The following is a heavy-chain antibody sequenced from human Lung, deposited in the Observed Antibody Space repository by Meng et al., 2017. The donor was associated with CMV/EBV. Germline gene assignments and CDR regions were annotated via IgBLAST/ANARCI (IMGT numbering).Heavy chain of an antibody. CDR2: ISSSGFTI. CDR3: ASLGGGRVAY. CDR1: GFTISDYY. D-gene: IGHD2-15*01. V-gene: IGHV3-11*01. Sequence: GGSLRLXCAASGFTISDYYMRWIRQAPGKGLEWVSYISSSGFTIYYADSVKGRFTISWDNAKNSLSLQKNSLKSEDTHVYYCASLGGGRVAYWGQGTVVTVSS. J-gene: IGHJ4*02.